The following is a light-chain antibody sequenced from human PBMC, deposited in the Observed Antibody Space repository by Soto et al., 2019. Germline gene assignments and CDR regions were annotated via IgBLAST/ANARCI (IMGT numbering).Light chain of an antibody. CDR2: AAS. V-gene: IGKV1-39*01. J-gene: IGKJ1*01. CDR3: QQSYNTTWT. Sequence: DIQMAQSPSSLSASVGDRVTITCRASQGISTYLNWYQQKPGKAPKLLIYAASSLLSGVPSRFSGSGSETDFTLTIRSLQPEDFATYSCQQSYNTTWTFGQGTKVDI. CDR1: QGISTY.